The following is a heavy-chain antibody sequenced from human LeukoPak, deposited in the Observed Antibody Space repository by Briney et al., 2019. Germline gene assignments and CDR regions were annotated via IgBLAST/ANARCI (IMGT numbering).Heavy chain of an antibody. Sequence: PSETLSLTCTVSGGSISSYYWSWIRQPPGKGLEWIGYIYYSGSTNYNPSLKSRVTISVDTSKNQFSLKLSSVTAVDTAVYYCARVGYSYGGDAFDIWGQGTMVTVSS. CDR3: ARVGYSYGGDAFDI. CDR2: IYYSGST. D-gene: IGHD5-18*01. CDR1: GGSISSYY. V-gene: IGHV4-59*01. J-gene: IGHJ3*02.